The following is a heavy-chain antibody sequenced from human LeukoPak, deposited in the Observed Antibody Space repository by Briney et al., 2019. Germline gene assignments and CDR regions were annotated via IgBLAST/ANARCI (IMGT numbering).Heavy chain of an antibody. CDR2: IWYDGSNK. Sequence: GGSLRLSCAASGFTFSSYGMHWVRQAPGKGLDWVAVIWYDGSNKYYADSVKGRFTISRDNSKNTLYLQMNSLRAEDTAVYYCARDGYPDGAGNWFDPWGQGTLVTVSS. V-gene: IGHV3-33*01. D-gene: IGHD5-12*01. J-gene: IGHJ5*02. CDR3: ARDGYPDGAGNWFDP. CDR1: GFTFSSYG.